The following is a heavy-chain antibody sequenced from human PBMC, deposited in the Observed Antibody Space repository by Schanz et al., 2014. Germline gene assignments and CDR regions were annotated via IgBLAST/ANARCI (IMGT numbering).Heavy chain of an antibody. CDR1: GYSFTTYG. Sequence: QVQLVQSAPEVKKPGASVKVSCKASGYSFTTYGLNWVRQAPGQGPEWMGWISAFDDKTDYAQNFQGRLIMTTDTSTTTVYMELRGLRSDDTAVYYCAKVDRTRYYAMDVWGQGTTVTVSS. D-gene: IGHD3-9*01. CDR3: AKVDRTRYYAMDV. J-gene: IGHJ6*02. V-gene: IGHV1-18*01. CDR2: ISAFDDKT.